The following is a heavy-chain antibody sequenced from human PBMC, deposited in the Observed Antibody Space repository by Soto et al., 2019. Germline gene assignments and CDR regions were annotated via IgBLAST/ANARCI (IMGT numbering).Heavy chain of an antibody. D-gene: IGHD6-19*01. V-gene: IGHV4-39*01. J-gene: IGHJ4*02. CDR2: IYYSGST. CDR1: GGSISSSSYY. CDR3: ARLSPYSSGWYGIGEDFDY. Sequence: QQQLQESGPGLVKPSETLSLTCTVSGGSISSSSYYWGWIRPPPGKGLEWIGSIYYSGSTYYNPSLKSRVTISVDTSKNQFSLKLSSVTAADTAVYYCARLSPYSSGWYGIGEDFDYWGQGTLVTVSS.